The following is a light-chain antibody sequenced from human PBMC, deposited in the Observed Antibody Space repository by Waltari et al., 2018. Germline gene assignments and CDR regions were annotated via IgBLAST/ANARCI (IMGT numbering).Light chain of an antibody. CDR3: SSYMNSSLV. CDR2: VVS. Sequence: QSALTQPASVSGSPGQSITISCTGTSSDIGGYKYVSWYQQHPGKAPKLMIYVVSNRPSWVSTRLSGSKSGSTASLTISGLQSEDEADYYCSSYMNSSLVFGAGTKVTVL. V-gene: IGLV2-14*01. J-gene: IGLJ3*02. CDR1: SSDIGGYKY.